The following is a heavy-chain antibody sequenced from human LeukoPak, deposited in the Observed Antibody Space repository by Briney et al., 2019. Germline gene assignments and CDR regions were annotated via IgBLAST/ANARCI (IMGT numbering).Heavy chain of an antibody. J-gene: IGHJ3*02. V-gene: IGHV3-48*02. Sequence: GGSLRLSCAASGFTFSAYGMNWVRQAPGKGLEWISYISGGSNSIYYADSVKGRFTISRDNAKNSVYLQMNSLREEDTAVYYCARGGSSGDGLIWGQGTMVTVSS. CDR1: GFTFSAYG. CDR3: ARGGSSGDGLI. D-gene: IGHD5-12*01. CDR2: ISGGSNSI.